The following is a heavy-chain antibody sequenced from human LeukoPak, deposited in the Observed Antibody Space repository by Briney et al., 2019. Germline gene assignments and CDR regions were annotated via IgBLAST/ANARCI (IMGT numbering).Heavy chain of an antibody. Sequence: SETLSLTCTVSGGSISSYYWSWIRQPAGKGLEWIGRFYTSGTANYNPYFESRVTMSVDTSKNQFSLKLRSVTAADTAVYYCAKEREVAGSNWFDPWGQGILVTVSS. D-gene: IGHD2-15*01. CDR1: GGSISSYY. CDR3: AKEREVAGSNWFDP. V-gene: IGHV4-4*07. CDR2: FYTSGTA. J-gene: IGHJ5*02.